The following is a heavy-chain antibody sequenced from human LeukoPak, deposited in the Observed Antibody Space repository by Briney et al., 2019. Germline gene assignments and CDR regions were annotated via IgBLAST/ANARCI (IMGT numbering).Heavy chain of an antibody. J-gene: IGHJ4*02. CDR2: ISSSGGNT. Sequence: GSLRLSCTASGITFNSYAMSWVRQAPGKGLEWVSGISSSGGNTYYADSAKGRFTVSRDNSKNTLYLRMNSLSAEDTAVYYCAQRGTVTRGFDYWGQGTLVTVSS. CDR1: GITFNSYA. D-gene: IGHD4-17*01. V-gene: IGHV3-23*01. CDR3: AQRGTVTRGFDY.